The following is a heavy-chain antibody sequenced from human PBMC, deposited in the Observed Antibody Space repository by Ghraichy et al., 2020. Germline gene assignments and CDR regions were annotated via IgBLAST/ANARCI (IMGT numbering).Heavy chain of an antibody. J-gene: IGHJ5*02. Sequence: SETLSLTCTVSGGSISSYYWSWIRQPAGKGLEWIGRIYTSGSTNYNPSLKSRVTMSVDTSKNQFSLKLSSVTAADTAVYYCARGTTYYYGSGSYYFGVWFDPWGQGTLVTVSS. CDR1: GGSISSYY. CDR2: IYTSGST. V-gene: IGHV4-4*07. CDR3: ARGTTYYYGSGSYYFGVWFDP. D-gene: IGHD3-10*01.